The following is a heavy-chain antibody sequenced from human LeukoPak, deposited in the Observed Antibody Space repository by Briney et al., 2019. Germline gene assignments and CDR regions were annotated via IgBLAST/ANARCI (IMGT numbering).Heavy chain of an antibody. CDR2: INTNTGNP. V-gene: IGHV7-4-1*02. J-gene: IGHJ5*02. CDR1: GYTFTSYG. Sequence: GASVKVSCKASGYTFTSYGISWVRQAPGQGLEWMGWINTNTGNPTYAQGFTGRFVFSLDTSVSTAYLQISSLKAEDTAVYYCARDGMVRGVMNPKFPYNWFDPWGQGTLVTVSS. CDR3: ARDGMVRGVMNPKFPYNWFDP. D-gene: IGHD3-10*01.